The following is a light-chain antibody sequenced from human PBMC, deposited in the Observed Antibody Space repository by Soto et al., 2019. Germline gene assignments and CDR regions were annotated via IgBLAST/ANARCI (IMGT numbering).Light chain of an antibody. CDR3: QQSSRTPWT. J-gene: IGKJ1*01. CDR2: AAS. Sequence: DIQMTQSPSSLSASVGDRVTITCRASQTISSYLNWYQQKPGKAPKLLIYAASTLESGVPSRFSGNRSGTDFTLTISSLQPEDFAAYYCQQSSRTPWTFGQGKKVEIK. CDR1: QTISSY. V-gene: IGKV1-39*01.